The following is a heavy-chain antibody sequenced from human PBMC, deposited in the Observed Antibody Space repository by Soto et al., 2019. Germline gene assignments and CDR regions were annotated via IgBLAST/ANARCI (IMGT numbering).Heavy chain of an antibody. CDR1: GGSFSGYY. CDR3: ARVAWDTAMVFDY. J-gene: IGHJ4*02. Sequence: SETLSLTCAVYGGSFSGYYWSWIRQPPGKGLEWIGEINHSGSTNYNPSLKSRVTISVDTSKNQFSLKLSSVTAADTAVYYCARVAWDTAMVFDYWGQGTLVTVSS. V-gene: IGHV4-34*01. D-gene: IGHD5-18*01. CDR2: INHSGST.